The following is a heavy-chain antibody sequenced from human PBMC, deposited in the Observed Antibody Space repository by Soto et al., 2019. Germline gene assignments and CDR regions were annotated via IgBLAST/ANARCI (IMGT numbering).Heavy chain of an antibody. CDR1: GGSFSGYY. J-gene: IGHJ6*03. Sequence: QVQLQQWGAGLLKPSETLSLTCAVYGGSFSGYYWIWIRQPPGKGLEYIGDITHSGSTDYNPSLRSRVTISVDTSKNQFSLRLSSVTAADTALYFCARAPTGAGTYQMDVWGKGATVTVSS. CDR3: ARAPTGAGTYQMDV. CDR2: ITHSGST. D-gene: IGHD3-10*01. V-gene: IGHV4-34*01.